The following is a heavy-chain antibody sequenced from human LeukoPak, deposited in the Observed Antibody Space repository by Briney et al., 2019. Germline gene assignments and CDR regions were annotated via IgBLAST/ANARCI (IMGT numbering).Heavy chain of an antibody. CDR2: INHSGST. D-gene: IGHD3-3*01. Sequence: SETLSLTCAVYGGSFSGYYWSWIRQPPGKGLEWIGEINHSGSTNYNPSLKSRVTISVDTSKNQFPLKLSSVTAADTAVYYCARGRIRFTIFGVARDAFDIWGQGTMVTVSS. J-gene: IGHJ3*02. V-gene: IGHV4-34*01. CDR1: GGSFSGYY. CDR3: ARGRIRFTIFGVARDAFDI.